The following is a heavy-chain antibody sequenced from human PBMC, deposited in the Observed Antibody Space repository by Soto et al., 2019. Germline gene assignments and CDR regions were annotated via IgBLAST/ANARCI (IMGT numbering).Heavy chain of an antibody. J-gene: IGHJ6*02. D-gene: IGHD1-26*01. V-gene: IGHV3-9*01. CDR3: VRDKGRYLSRGVDV. CDR1: GFTFDDYA. CDR2: LSWNGGEK. Sequence: EVQLVESGGGLVQPGWSLGLSCAASGFTFDDYAMHWVRQGPGKGLEWVSGLSWNGGEKAYADSVKGRFTISRDPAKKSVYLQMNRLRAEDTALYYCVRDKGRYLSRGVDVWGQGTTVIVSS.